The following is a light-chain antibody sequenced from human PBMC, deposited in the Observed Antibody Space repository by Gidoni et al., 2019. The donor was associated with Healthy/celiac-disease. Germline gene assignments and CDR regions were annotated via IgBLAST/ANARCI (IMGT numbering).Light chain of an antibody. CDR1: QGISNY. CDR2: AAS. CDR3: QKYNSALPLFT. Sequence: DIQMTQSQSSLSASVGDRVTITCRASQGISNYLAWYQQKPGKVPKLLIYAASTLQSGVPSRFSGSGSGTDFTLTISSLQPEDVATYYCQKYNSALPLFTFGPGTKVDIK. J-gene: IGKJ3*01. V-gene: IGKV1-27*01.